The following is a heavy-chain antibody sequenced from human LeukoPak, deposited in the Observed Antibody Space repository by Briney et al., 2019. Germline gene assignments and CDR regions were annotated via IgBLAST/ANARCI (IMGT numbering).Heavy chain of an antibody. CDR2: ISYDGSNK. D-gene: IGHD3-9*01. V-gene: IGHV3-30-3*01. Sequence: GRSLRLSCAASGFTFSSYAMHWVRHAPGKGLEGVAVISYDGSNKYYADSVKGRFTISRDNSKNTLYLQMNSLRAEDTAVYYCASSPYYDILTGTHGAFDIWGQGTMVTVSS. CDR3: ASSPYYDILTGTHGAFDI. J-gene: IGHJ3*02. CDR1: GFTFSSYA.